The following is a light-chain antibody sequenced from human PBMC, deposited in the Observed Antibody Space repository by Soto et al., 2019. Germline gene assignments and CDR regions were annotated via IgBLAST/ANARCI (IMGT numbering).Light chain of an antibody. CDR1: QSISSGY. Sequence: EIGLTQSPGTLSLSPGERATLSCWASQSISSGYLAWFQQKPGQAPRLLIYGASSRATGIPDRFSGSGSGTDFTLTISRLEPEDFAVYYCQQYDRSPLTFGRGTKLEIK. CDR2: GAS. J-gene: IGKJ2*01. V-gene: IGKV3-20*01. CDR3: QQYDRSPLT.